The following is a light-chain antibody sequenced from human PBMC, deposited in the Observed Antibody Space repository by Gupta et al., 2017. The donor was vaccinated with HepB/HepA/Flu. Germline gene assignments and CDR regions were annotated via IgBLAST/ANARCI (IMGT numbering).Light chain of an antibody. CDR1: ASNIGAASD. V-gene: IGLV1-40*01. J-gene: IGLJ2*01. Sequence: QSVLTQPPSLSVARGQRVNISCTGGASNIGAASDVHWYQQRPGTAPKLLIFGKTNRTSGVPDRVSGSKSGTSASLAITGLQVEDEADYYCQSYDRDLSGVVFGGGTKLTVL. CDR3: QSYDRDLSGVV. CDR2: GKT.